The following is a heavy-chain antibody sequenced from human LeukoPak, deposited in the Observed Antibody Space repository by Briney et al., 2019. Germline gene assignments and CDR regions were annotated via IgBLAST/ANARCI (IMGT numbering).Heavy chain of an antibody. CDR2: INHSGST. CDR3: AVGILARPGYFDY. D-gene: IGHD7-27*01. V-gene: IGHV4-34*01. CDR1: GGSFSGYY. J-gene: IGHJ4*02. Sequence: PSETLSLTCAVYGGSFSGYYWSWIRQPPGKGLEWIGEINHSGSTNYNPSLKSRVTISVDTSKNQFSLKLSSVTAADTAVYYCAVGILARPGYFDYWGQGTLVTVSS.